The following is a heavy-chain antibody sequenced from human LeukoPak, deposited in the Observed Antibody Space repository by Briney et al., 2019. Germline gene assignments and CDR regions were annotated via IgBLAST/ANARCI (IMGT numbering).Heavy chain of an antibody. D-gene: IGHD3-22*01. Sequence: GESLKISCKASGYSFSNYWTGWVRQMPGKGPEWMGIIYPGGSDTRYRPSFQGQVTISADESISTAYLQWSSLKASDTAMYYCATKEYHDTSGYYVWGQGTLVTVSS. V-gene: IGHV5-51*01. CDR3: ATKEYHDTSGYYV. CDR2: IYPGGSDT. J-gene: IGHJ4*02. CDR1: GYSFSNYW.